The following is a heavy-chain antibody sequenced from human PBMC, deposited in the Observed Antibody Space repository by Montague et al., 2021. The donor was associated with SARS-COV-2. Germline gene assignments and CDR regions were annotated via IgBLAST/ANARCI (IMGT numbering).Heavy chain of an antibody. V-gene: IGHV4-61*02. CDR2: IYTNGGT. CDR3: ARVGVPYYDILTGYYIEGSDAFDI. CDR1: GGSISSGSFY. Sequence: TLSLTCTVPGGSISSGSFYWSWIRQPAGKGLEWIGRIYTNGGTNYHPSLKSRVTISIDTSKNQFSLRLSSVTAADTAVYYCARVGVPYYDILTGYYIEGSDAFDIWGQGTMVTVSS. D-gene: IGHD3-9*01. J-gene: IGHJ3*02.